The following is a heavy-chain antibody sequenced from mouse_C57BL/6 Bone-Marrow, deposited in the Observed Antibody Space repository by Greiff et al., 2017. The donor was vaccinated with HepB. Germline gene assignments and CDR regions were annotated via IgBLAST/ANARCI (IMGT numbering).Heavy chain of an antibody. D-gene: IGHD2-4*01. J-gene: IGHJ3*01. V-gene: IGHV1-64*01. CDR2: IQPNSGST. CDR3: ARRRLRSLAY. CDR1: GYTFTSYW. Sequence: LQESGAELVKPGASVKLSCKASGYTFTSYWMHWVKQRPGQGLEWIGMIQPNSGSTNYNEKFKSKATLTVDKSSSTAYMQLSSLTSEDSAVYYCARRRLRSLAYWGQGTLVTVSA.